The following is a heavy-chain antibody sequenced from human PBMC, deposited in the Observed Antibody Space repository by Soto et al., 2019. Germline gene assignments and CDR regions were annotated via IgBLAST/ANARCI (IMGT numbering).Heavy chain of an antibody. V-gene: IGHV3-23*01. Sequence: EVQLLESGGGLVQPGGSLRLSCAASGFIFNNYAMSWVRQAPGKGLEWVSGISRSDGATYYADSVKGRFTISRDNSKNTLSLQMNSRRAEDTAVYYCAKGSSDTWHRSPFDCWGQGTLVTVSS. CDR1: GFIFNNYA. CDR2: ISRSDGAT. D-gene: IGHD3-22*01. J-gene: IGHJ4*02. CDR3: AKGSSDTWHRSPFDC.